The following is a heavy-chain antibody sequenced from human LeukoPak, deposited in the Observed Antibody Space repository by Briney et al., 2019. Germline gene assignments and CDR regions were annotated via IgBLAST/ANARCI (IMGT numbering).Heavy chain of an antibody. D-gene: IGHD2-21*01. CDR1: GGSISSSSYY. V-gene: IGHV4-39*01. Sequence: SETLSLTCTVSGGSISSSSYYWGWIRQPPGKGLEWIGSIYYSGSTYYNPSLKSRVTISVDTSKNQFSLKLSSVTAADTAVYYCARLRYSCPIDVDYWGQGTLVTVSS. CDR3: ARLRYSCPIDVDY. J-gene: IGHJ4*02. CDR2: IYYSGST.